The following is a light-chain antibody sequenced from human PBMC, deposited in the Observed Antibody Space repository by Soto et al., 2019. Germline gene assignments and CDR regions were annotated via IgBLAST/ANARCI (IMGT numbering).Light chain of an antibody. J-gene: IGKJ2*01. CDR2: GAS. CDR1: QSISSY. CDR3: QQSYSTPFT. Sequence: DIQMTQSPSSLSASVGDRVTITCRASQSISSYLNGYQQKPGKAPKLLIYGASSLQSGVTSRFSGSGSGTDCTLTISSLQPEDFATYYCQQSYSTPFTFGQGTKLEIK. V-gene: IGKV1-39*01.